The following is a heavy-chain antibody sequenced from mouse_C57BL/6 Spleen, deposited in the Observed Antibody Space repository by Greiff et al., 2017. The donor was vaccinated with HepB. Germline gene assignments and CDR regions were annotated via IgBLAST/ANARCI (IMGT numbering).Heavy chain of an antibody. CDR3: AREDYYGSSSWFAY. CDR1: GYTFTSYW. Sequence: QLQQPGAELVKPGASVKMSCKASGYTFTSYWITWVKQRPGQGLEWIGDIYPGSGSTNYNEKFKSKATLTVDTSSSTAYMQLSSLTSEDSAVYYCAREDYYGSSSWFAYWGQGTLVTVSA. J-gene: IGHJ3*01. D-gene: IGHD1-1*01. V-gene: IGHV1-55*01. CDR2: IYPGSGST.